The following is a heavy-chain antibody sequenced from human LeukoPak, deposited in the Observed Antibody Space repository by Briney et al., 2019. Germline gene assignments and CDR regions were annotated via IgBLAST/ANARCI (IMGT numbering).Heavy chain of an antibody. CDR3: ARGGRGLWVPKGEDY. D-gene: IGHD3-16*01. CDR2: MNPNSGNT. Sequence: GASVKVSCKASGYTFTSYDINWVRQATGQGLEWMGWMNPNSGNTGYAQKFQGRVTMTRNTSISTAYMELSGLRSEDTAVYYCARGGRGLWVPKGEDYWGQGTLVTVSS. J-gene: IGHJ4*02. CDR1: GYTFTSYD. V-gene: IGHV1-8*01.